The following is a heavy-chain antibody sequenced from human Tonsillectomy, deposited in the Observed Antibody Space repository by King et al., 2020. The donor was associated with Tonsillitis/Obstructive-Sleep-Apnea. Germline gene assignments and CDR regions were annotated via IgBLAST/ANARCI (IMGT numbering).Heavy chain of an antibody. CDR1: GYSFTTYW. J-gene: IGHJ4*02. CDR2: IYPGDSDT. CDR3: ARRDFYVSGLPLDY. V-gene: IGHV5-51*01. D-gene: IGHD3-10*01. Sequence: VQLVESGAEVKKPGESLKISCKGSGYSFTTYWIGWVRQMPGKGQEWMGIIYPGDSDTRYSPSFQGQVTISADKSISTAYLQWSSLRASDTAFYYCARRDFYVSGLPLDYWGQGTLVTVSS.